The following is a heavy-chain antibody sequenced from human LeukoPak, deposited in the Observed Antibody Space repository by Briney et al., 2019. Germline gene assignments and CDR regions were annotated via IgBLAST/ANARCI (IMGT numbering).Heavy chain of an antibody. D-gene: IGHD5-18*01. J-gene: IGHJ4*02. V-gene: IGHV1-2*02. Sequence: ASVKVSCKASGYTFTGYFIHWVRQAPGQGLEWMGWVNPNNGDTNYAQKFQGRVTMTRDTSISTAFMDLSRLISDDTAVYYCAYYSYAAAFDYWGQGTLVSVSS. CDR3: AYYSYAAAFDY. CDR1: GYTFTGYF. CDR2: VNPNNGDT.